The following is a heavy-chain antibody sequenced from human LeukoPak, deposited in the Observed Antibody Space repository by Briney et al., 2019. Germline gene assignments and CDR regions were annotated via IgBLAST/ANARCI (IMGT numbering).Heavy chain of an antibody. J-gene: IGHJ4*02. CDR1: GFTFSSHW. V-gene: IGHV3-7*04. D-gene: IGHD3-16*01. Sequence: GGSLRLSCAASGFTFSSHWMSWVRQAPGKGLEWVANIKQGGSDKYHVDSVKGRFTISRDNAKNSLYLQMNSLRAEDTAVYYCVRGGGSFDYWGQGALVTVSS. CDR2: IKQGGSDK. CDR3: VRGGGSFDY.